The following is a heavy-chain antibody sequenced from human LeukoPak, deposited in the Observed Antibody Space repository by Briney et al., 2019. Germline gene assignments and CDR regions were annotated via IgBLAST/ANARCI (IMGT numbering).Heavy chain of an antibody. D-gene: IGHD3-10*01. CDR1: GFTFSSYA. CDR2: ISGSGGST. Sequence: GGSLRLSCAASGFTFSSYAMSWVLQAPGKGLEWVSAISGSGGSTYYADSVKGRFTISRDNSKNTLYLQMNSLRAEDTAVYYCAKGANYYGSGSYDYWGQGTLVTVSS. J-gene: IGHJ4*02. CDR3: AKGANYYGSGSYDY. V-gene: IGHV3-23*01.